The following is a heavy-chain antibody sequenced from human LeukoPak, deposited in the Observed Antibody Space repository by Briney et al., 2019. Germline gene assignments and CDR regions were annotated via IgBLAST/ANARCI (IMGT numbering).Heavy chain of an antibody. V-gene: IGHV1-69*06. D-gene: IGHD1/OR15-1a*01. Sequence: GASVKVSCKASGGTFSSYAISWVRQAPGQGLEWMGGIIPAFGASTYAQTFQGRVTLTADKSTDTVYMELSSLRSEDTAIYYCARGREQWVAFDFWGRGTLVTASS. CDR2: IIPAFGAS. CDR1: GGTFSSYA. J-gene: IGHJ4*02. CDR3: ARGREQWVAFDF.